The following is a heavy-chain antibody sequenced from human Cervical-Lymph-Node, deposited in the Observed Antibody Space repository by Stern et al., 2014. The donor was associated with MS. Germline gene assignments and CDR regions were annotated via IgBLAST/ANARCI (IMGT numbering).Heavy chain of an antibody. Sequence: EVHLVESGGGLVQPGRSLRLSCAASGFTFDDYAMHWVRQAPGKGLEWVSGISWNSGSIGYGDSVKGRFTISRDNAKNCLYLQMNSLRAEDTALYYCAKDRGATWYMSFVSWGQGTLVTVSS. CDR2: ISWNSGSI. CDR3: AKDRGATWYMSFVS. J-gene: IGHJ4*02. CDR1: GFTFDDYA. D-gene: IGHD6-13*01. V-gene: IGHV3-9*01.